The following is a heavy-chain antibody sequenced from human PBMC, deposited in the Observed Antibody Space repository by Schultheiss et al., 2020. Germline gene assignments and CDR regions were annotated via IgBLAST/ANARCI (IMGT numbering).Heavy chain of an antibody. CDR2: IKQDGSEK. D-gene: IGHD3-22*01. CDR1: GFTFSSYW. CDR3: ARDPHSYYYDSSYNWFDP. J-gene: IGHJ5*02. Sequence: GGSLRLSCAASGFTFSSYWMSWVRQAPGKGLEWVANIKQDGSEKYYVDSVKGRFTISRDNSKNTLYLQMNSLRAEDTAVYYCARDPHSYYYDSSYNWFDPWGQGTLVTVSS. V-gene: IGHV3-7*01.